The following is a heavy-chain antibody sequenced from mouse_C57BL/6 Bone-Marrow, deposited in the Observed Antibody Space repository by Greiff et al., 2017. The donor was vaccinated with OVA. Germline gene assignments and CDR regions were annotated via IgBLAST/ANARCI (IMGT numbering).Heavy chain of an antibody. CDR3: TRAQLALHYYAMDY. Sequence: EVKLMESGEGLVKPGGSLKLSCAASGFTFSSYAMSWVRQTPEKRLEWVAYISSGGDYIYYADTVKGRFTISRDNARNTLYLQMSSLKSEDTAMYYCTRAQLALHYYAMDYWGQGTSVTVSS. J-gene: IGHJ4*01. CDR2: ISSGGDYI. V-gene: IGHV5-9-1*02. CDR1: GFTFSSYA. D-gene: IGHD4-1*02.